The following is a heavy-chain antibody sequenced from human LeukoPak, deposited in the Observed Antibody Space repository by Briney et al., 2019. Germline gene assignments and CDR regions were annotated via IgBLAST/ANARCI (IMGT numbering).Heavy chain of an antibody. CDR2: ITGSGGST. CDR3: AKRPSDYGDYVTYFDY. CDR1: GFTFSSYA. V-gene: IGHV3-23*01. D-gene: IGHD4-17*01. Sequence: GGSLRLSCAASGFTFSSYAMSWVRQAPGKGLEWVSAITGSGGSTYYADSVKGRFTISRDNTKDTLYLQMNSLRDEDTAVYYCAKRPSDYGDYVTYFDYWGQGTLVTVSS. J-gene: IGHJ4*02.